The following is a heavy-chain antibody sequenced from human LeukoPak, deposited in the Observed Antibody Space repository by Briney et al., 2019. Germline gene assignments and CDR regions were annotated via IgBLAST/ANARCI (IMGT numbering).Heavy chain of an antibody. CDR3: ARGSGSRSWYQLY. CDR1: GYTFTGYY. D-gene: IGHD6-13*01. J-gene: IGHJ4*02. Sequence: GAAVKVSCKASGYTFTGYYMHWVRQATGQGLEWMGWMNPNSGNTGYAQKFQGRVTMTRNTSISTAYMELSSLRSEDTAVYYCARGSGSRSWYQLYWGQGTLVTVSS. V-gene: IGHV1-8*02. CDR2: MNPNSGNT.